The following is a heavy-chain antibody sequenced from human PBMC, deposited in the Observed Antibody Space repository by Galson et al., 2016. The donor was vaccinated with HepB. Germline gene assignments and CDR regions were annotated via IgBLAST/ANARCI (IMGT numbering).Heavy chain of an antibody. D-gene: IGHD3-10*01. CDR2: ITSSNTYT. Sequence: SLRLSCTASGFTFSDYNLNWVRQAPGKGLEWVSSITSSNTYTYYADSVKGRFTISRDNAKNPLYLHMNSLRAEDTAMYYCAREIGYVRFGYHYGMDVWGQGTTVTVS. V-gene: IGHV3-21*06. CDR3: AREIGYVRFGYHYGMDV. CDR1: GFTFSDYN. J-gene: IGHJ6*02.